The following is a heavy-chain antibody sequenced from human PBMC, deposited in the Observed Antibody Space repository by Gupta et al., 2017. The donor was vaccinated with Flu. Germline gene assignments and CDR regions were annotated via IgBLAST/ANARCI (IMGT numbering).Heavy chain of an antibody. Sequence: QVQLVESGGGVVQPGRSLTLSCAASGFTFSSYGMHWVRQAPGRGLEWVAIIWYDGSDKYYADSVKGRFTISRDNSKNTLYLQMTSLRAEDAAVYYCAREGTVDYYYYYVMDVWGQGTTVTVSS. V-gene: IGHV3-33*01. CDR2: IWYDGSDK. J-gene: IGHJ6*02. D-gene: IGHD1-1*01. CDR3: AREGTVDYYYYYVMDV. CDR1: GFTFSSYG.